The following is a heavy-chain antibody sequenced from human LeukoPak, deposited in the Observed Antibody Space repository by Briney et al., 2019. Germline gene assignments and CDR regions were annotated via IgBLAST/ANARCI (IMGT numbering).Heavy chain of an antibody. Sequence: VASVKVSCKASDYTFTSYGISWVRRAPGQGLEWMGWISAYNGNTNYAQKLQGRVTMTTDTSTSTAYMELRSLRSDDTAVYYCARSSSVTIPGYYFDYWGQGTLVTVSS. D-gene: IGHD2-21*01. V-gene: IGHV1-18*01. J-gene: IGHJ4*02. CDR3: ARSSSVTIPGYYFDY. CDR2: ISAYNGNT. CDR1: DYTFTSYG.